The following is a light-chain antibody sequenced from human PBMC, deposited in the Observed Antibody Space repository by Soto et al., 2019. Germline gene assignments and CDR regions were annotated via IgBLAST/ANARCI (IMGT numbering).Light chain of an antibody. Sequence: DIQMTQSPSSLSASVGDRVTITCRASQAIRNDLAWYQQKPGKAPKLLIDAASSLQSGVPSRFSGSGSETDFTLTISSLQPEDFATYYCQQSYTTPYTFGQGTKVDIK. CDR1: QAIRND. V-gene: IGKV1-39*01. CDR3: QQSYTTPYT. CDR2: AAS. J-gene: IGKJ2*01.